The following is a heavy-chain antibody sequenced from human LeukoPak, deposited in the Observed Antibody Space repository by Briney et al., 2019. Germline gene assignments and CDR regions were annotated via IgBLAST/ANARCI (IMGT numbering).Heavy chain of an antibody. J-gene: IGHJ5*02. CDR1: GFTFSSYT. D-gene: IGHD6-19*01. Sequence: GGSLRLSCAASGFTFSSYTMSWVRQAPGKGLEWVSSISSSSNYIYYADSVKGNPKNSLYLQMNSLRAEDTALYYCAKVQGIAVAGSFDPWGQGTLVTVSS. CDR3: AKVQGIAVAGSFDP. CDR2: ISSSSNYI. V-gene: IGHV3-21*04.